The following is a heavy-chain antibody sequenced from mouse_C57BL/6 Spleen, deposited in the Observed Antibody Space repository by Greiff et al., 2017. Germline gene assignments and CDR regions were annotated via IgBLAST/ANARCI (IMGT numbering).Heavy chain of an antibody. CDR3: AYGSSHFDY. D-gene: IGHD1-1*01. J-gene: IGHJ2*01. V-gene: IGHV1-84*01. CDR1: GYTFTDYY. CDR2: ISPGSGNT. Sequence: VQLQQSGPELVKPGASVKISCKASGYTFTDYYINWVKQRPGQGLEWIGWISPGSGNTKYNEKFKGKATLTVDTSSSTAYMQLSSLTSEDSAVYFCAYGSSHFDYWGQGTTLTVSS.